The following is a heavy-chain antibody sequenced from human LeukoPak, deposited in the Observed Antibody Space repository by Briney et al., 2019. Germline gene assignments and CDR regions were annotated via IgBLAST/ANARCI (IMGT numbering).Heavy chain of an antibody. CDR2: ISSSSSYI. V-gene: IGHV3-21*01. D-gene: IGHD6-19*01. CDR3: ARDPYSSGWTKAYYFDY. Sequence: GGSLRLSCAASGFSFSATSMNWVRQAPGKGLEWVSSISSSSSYIYYADSVKGRFTISRDNAKNSLYLQMNSLRAEDTAVYYCARDPYSSGWTKAYYFDYWGQGTLVTDSS. CDR1: GFSFSATS. J-gene: IGHJ4*02.